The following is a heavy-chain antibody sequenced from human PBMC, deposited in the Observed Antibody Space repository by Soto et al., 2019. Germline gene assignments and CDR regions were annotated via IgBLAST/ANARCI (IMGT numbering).Heavy chain of an antibody. D-gene: IGHD6-25*01. J-gene: IGHJ4*02. CDR1: GFTFSSYA. Sequence: EVQLLESGGGLVQPGGSLRLSCAASGFTFSSYAMSWVRQAPGKGLEWVSAISGSGGSTYYADSVKGRFTISRDNSKNTLYLQMKSLSAADTAVYYCAIELHTCSGLAQFMYWGQGTLVNVSS. V-gene: IGHV3-23*01. CDR2: ISGSGGST. CDR3: AIELHTCSGLAQFMY.